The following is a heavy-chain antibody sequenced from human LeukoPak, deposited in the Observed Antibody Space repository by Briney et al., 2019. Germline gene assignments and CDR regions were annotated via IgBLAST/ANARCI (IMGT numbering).Heavy chain of an antibody. V-gene: IGHV3-23*01. D-gene: IGHD3-22*01. CDR3: AKKMDSSGYYSWFEY. J-gene: IGHJ4*02. CDR1: GFPFSTYA. Sequence: GGSLRLSCAASGFPFSTYAMSWVRQAPGKGLGWVSTISGSGDSTFYADSVKGRFTISRDSSKNTLYLQMESPRAEDTAVYYCAKKMDSSGYYSWFEYWGQGSLVTVSS. CDR2: ISGSGDST.